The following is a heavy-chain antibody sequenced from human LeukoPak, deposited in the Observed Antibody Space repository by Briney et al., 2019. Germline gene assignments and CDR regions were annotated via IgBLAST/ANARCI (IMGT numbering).Heavy chain of an antibody. CDR2: IKRDGSEK. V-gene: IGHV3-7*04. D-gene: IGHD5-12*01. J-gene: IGHJ3*02. Sequence: QAGGSLRLSCADSGFSFSSHWMSWVRQAPGKGLEWVANIKRDGSEKYYVDSVKGRFAISRDNAKNSLYLQMNSLRAEDTAVYYCARALTGGYTFDAFDMWGQGTMVTVSS. CDR3: ARALTGGYTFDAFDM. CDR1: GFSFSSHW.